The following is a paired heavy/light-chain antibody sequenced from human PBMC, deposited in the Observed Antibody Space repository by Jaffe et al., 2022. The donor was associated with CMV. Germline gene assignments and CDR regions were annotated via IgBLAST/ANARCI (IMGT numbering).Heavy chain of an antibody. CDR2: TWYRSNWHF. Sequence: QVQLQQSGPGLVKPSQTLSLTCGISGDSVSSNTAAWHWIRLSPSRGLEWLGRTWYRSNWHFDYAVSVKSRILINPDTSKNQFSLQLNSVTADDTAVYYCGRGSQNSGWSWGPGTLVTVSS. J-gene: IGHJ3*01. CDR1: GDSVSSNTAA. D-gene: IGHD6-19*01. V-gene: IGHV6-1*01. CDR3: GRGSQNSGWS.
Light chain of an antibody. CDR1: QSIFHSSDKRNY. J-gene: IGKJ1*01. CDR2: RAS. V-gene: IGKV4-1*01. CDR3: QQYYDAPLT. Sequence: DIVMTQSPDSLAVSLGERATIKCKSSQSIFHSSDKRNYLVWYQLKPGQPPKVLIYRASTRESGVPDRFSGSGSGTDFTLTISSLQAEDVAIYYCQQYYDAPLTFGQGTKVEI.